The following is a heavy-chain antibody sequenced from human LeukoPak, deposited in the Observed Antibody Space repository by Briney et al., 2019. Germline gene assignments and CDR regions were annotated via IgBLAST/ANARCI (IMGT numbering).Heavy chain of an antibody. D-gene: IGHD2-2*01. J-gene: IGHJ4*02. CDR3: ARAQRYCSSTSCYSDFHY. CDR1: GYTFTSYD. CDR2: MNPNSGNT. Sequence: ASVKVSCKASGYTFTSYDINWVRQATGQGLEWMGWMNPNSGNTGYAQKFQGRVTITRNTSISTAYMELSSLRSEDTAVYYCARAQRYCSSTSCYSDFHYWGQGTLVTVSS. V-gene: IGHV1-8*03.